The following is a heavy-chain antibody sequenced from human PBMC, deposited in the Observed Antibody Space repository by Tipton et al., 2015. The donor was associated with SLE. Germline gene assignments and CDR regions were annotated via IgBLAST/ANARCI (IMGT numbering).Heavy chain of an antibody. D-gene: IGHD3-10*01. CDR3: ARAYYYGSGSYRGDWFDP. J-gene: IGHJ5*02. V-gene: IGHV4-34*01. CDR1: GGSFSGYY. Sequence: TLSLTCAVYGGSFSGYYWSWIRQPPGKGLEWIGEMNHSGSTRYNPSLKSRVTISVDTSKNQFSLKLSSVTAADTAVYYCARAYYYGSGSYRGDWFDPWGQGILVTVSS. CDR2: MNHSGST.